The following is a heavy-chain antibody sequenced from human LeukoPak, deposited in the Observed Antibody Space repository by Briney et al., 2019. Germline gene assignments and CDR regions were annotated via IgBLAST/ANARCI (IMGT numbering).Heavy chain of an antibody. CDR3: ARDLGQYYDTSDNWFDP. CDR1: GFTFSNYW. D-gene: IGHD3-22*01. J-gene: IGHJ5*02. CDR2: INSDGINT. V-gene: IGHV3-74*01. Sequence: GGSLRLSCAAPGFTFSNYWMHWGRQAPGKGLVWVSRINSDGINTSYADSVKGRFTISRDNAKNTLNLQMNSLRAEDTAVYYCARDLGQYYDTSDNWFDPWGQGTLVTVSS.